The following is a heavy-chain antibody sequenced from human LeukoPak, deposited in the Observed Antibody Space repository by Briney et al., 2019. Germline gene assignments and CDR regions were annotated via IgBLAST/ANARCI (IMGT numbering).Heavy chain of an antibody. CDR3: ARVGEYDSFDY. J-gene: IGHJ4*02. D-gene: IGHD2/OR15-2a*01. Sequence: GGSLRLSCAASGFTFSSYWMSWVRQAPGRGLEWVANIKQDGSEKYYVDSVKGRFTISRDNAKNSLYLQMDSLRAEDTAVYYCARVGEYDSFDYWGQGTLVTVSS. V-gene: IGHV3-7*01. CDR2: IKQDGSEK. CDR1: GFTFSSYW.